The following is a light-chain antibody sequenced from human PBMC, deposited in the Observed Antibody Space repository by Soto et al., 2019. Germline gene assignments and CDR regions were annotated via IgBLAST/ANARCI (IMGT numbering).Light chain of an antibody. V-gene: IGLV3-21*02. Sequence: SSELTQPPSVSVAPGQTAKITCGGNNIGRKSVHWYQQKPGQAPALVVYDDSVRPSGIPERFSGSNSGNTATLTISRVEAGDEADYYCQVWDSTSDHVVFGGGTKLTVL. CDR2: DDS. CDR3: QVWDSTSDHVV. CDR1: NIGRKS. J-gene: IGLJ2*01.